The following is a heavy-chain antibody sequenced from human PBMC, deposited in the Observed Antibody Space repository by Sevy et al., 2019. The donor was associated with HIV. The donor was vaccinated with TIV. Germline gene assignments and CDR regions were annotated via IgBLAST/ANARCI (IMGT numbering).Heavy chain of an antibody. CDR3: AVGYCSSTSCLISYYYYYMDV. V-gene: IGHV1-69*06. D-gene: IGHD2-2*01. CDR1: GGTFSSYA. J-gene: IGHJ6*03. CDR2: IIPIFGTA. Sequence: ASVKVSCKASGGTFSSYAISWVRQAPGQGLEWMGGIIPIFGTANYAQKFQGRVTITADKSTSTAYMELSSLRSEDTAVYYWAVGYCSSTSCLISYYYYYMDVWGKGTTVTVSS.